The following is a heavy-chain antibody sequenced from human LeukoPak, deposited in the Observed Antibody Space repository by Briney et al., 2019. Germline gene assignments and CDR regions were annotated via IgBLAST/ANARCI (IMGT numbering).Heavy chain of an antibody. D-gene: IGHD3-9*01. CDR1: GFTFSSYV. CDR3: AKSPRAGGDYDILTGYSEYYFDY. Sequence: GGSLRLSCAASGFTFSSYVMSWVRQAPGKGLEWVSGISGSGGSTYYADSVKGRFTISRDNSKNTLYLQMNSLRAEDTAVYYCAKSPRAGGDYDILTGYSEYYFDYWGQGTLVTISS. CDR2: ISGSGGST. J-gene: IGHJ4*02. V-gene: IGHV3-23*01.